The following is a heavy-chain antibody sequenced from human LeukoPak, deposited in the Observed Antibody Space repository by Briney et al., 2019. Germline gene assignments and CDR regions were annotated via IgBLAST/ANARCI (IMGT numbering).Heavy chain of an antibody. CDR3: ARVARDSWNWFDP. Sequence: GGSLILSCAASGFPFTNYWMHWVRQAPGKGLVWVSRINSDGSTTTYADSVKGRFTISRDNAKNTLYLQMSSLRAEDTAVYYCARVARDSWNWFDPWGQGTLVTVSS. CDR1: GFPFTNYW. J-gene: IGHJ5*02. D-gene: IGHD1-20*01. CDR2: INSDGSTT. V-gene: IGHV3-74*01.